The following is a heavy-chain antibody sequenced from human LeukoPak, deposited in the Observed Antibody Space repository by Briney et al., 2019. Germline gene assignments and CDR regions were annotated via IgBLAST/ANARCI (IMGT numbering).Heavy chain of an antibody. CDR2: IYYSGST. CDR1: GGSISSGGYY. V-gene: IGHV4-39*01. J-gene: IGHJ4*02. CDR3: ARRLRGHYGYSDY. Sequence: PSQTLSLTCTVSGGSISSGGYYWGWIRQPPGKGLEWIGSIYYSGSTYYNPSLKSRVTISVDTSKNQFSLKLSSVTAADTAVYYCARRLRGHYGYSDYWGQGTLVTVSS. D-gene: IGHD4-17*01.